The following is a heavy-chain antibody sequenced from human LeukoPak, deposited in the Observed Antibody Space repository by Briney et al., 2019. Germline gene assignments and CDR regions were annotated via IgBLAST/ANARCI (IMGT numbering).Heavy chain of an antibody. V-gene: IGHV3-23*01. CDR1: GFTFSSYA. Sequence: GGSLRLSCGASGFTFSSYAMSWVRQAPGWGLEWVSTFSGRVSNTYYANSVKGRFTISRDNSKNTLYLQMNSLRAEDTAMYYCANHRAGSAWFTLDYWGPGTLVTVSS. J-gene: IGHJ4*02. CDR2: FSGRVSNT. D-gene: IGHD6-19*01. CDR3: ANHRAGSAWFTLDY.